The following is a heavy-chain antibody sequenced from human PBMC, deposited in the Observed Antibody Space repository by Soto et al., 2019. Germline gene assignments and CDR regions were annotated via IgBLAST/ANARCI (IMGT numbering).Heavy chain of an antibody. D-gene: IGHD3-10*01. CDR1: GGSISSSSYY. Sequence: SETLSLTCTVSGGSISSSSYYWGWIRQPPGKGLEWIGSIYYSGSTYYNPSLKSRVTISVDTSKNQFSLKLSSVTAADTAVYYCARHGRLLWFGECFDYWGQGTLVTVSS. V-gene: IGHV4-39*01. CDR3: ARHGRLLWFGECFDY. CDR2: IYYSGST. J-gene: IGHJ4*02.